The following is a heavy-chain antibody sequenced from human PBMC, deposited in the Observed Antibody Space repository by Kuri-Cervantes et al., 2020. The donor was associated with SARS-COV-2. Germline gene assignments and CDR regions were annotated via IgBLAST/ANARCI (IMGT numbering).Heavy chain of an antibody. CDR1: GYSISSGYY. V-gene: IGHV4-4*07. Sequence: SETLSLTCTVSGYSISSGYYWGWVRQPAGKGLEWIGHIYTSGSTNYNPSLKSRVTMSVDTSKNHFSLRLSSVTAADTAVYYCARVLEGIVAAGSHYYYMDVWGKGTTVTVSS. CDR2: IYTSGST. J-gene: IGHJ6*03. CDR3: ARVLEGIVAAGSHYYYMDV. D-gene: IGHD6-13*01.